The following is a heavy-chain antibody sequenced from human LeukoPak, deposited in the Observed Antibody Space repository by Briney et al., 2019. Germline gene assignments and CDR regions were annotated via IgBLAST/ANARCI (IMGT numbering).Heavy chain of an antibody. J-gene: IGHJ4*02. Sequence: SETLSLTCTVSGGSISSSSYYWGWIRQPPGKGLEWIGSIYYSGSTYYNPSLKSRVTISVDTSKNQFSLKLSSVTAADTAAYYCARLSGYDFDYFDYWGQGTLVTVSS. D-gene: IGHD5-12*01. V-gene: IGHV4-39*01. CDR2: IYYSGST. CDR3: ARLSGYDFDYFDY. CDR1: GGSISSSSYY.